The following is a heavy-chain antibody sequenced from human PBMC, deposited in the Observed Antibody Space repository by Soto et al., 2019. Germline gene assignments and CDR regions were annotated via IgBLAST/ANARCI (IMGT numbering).Heavy chain of an antibody. CDR2: ISAAGDP. CDR3: ARTDRDFYGLDV. CDR1: GFTFRNYD. V-gene: IGHV3-13*05. J-gene: IGHJ6*02. Sequence: EVQLVESGGGLVQPGGSLRLSCEASGFTFRNYDMHWVRQGTGKGLEWVSGISAAGDPDYADSVVGRFTISRENAQNSFFLQMNSLRVGDTAVYYCARTDRDFYGLDVWGQGTPVIVSS.